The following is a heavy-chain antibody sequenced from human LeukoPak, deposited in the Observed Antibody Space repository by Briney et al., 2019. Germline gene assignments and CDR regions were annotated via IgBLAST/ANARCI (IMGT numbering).Heavy chain of an antibody. D-gene: IGHD3-22*01. V-gene: IGHV3-23*01. J-gene: IGHJ2*01. Sequence: PGGSLRLSCAASGFTFSSYAMSWVRQAPGKGLEWVSAISGSGGSTYYADSVKGRFTISRDNSKNTLYLQMNSLRAEDTAVYYCARHYDPPSGPWCFDLWGRGTLVTVSS. CDR1: GFTFSSYA. CDR3: ARHYDPPSGPWCFDL. CDR2: ISGSGGST.